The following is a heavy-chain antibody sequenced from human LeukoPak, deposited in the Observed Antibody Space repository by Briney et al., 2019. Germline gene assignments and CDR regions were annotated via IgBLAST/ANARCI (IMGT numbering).Heavy chain of an antibody. CDR2: FSAYNGST. D-gene: IGHD4-17*01. CDR1: GSTFTIYG. CDR3: ARATHDYGDYDYYYYYMDV. J-gene: IGHJ6*03. V-gene: IGHV1-18*01. Sequence: ASVKVSFKSSGSTFTIYGISWVRQAPGQGLEWMGWFSAYNGSTTYAQKLQGRVTMTTDTSTSTAYMELRSLRTDDTAVYYCARATHDYGDYDYYYYYMDVWGKGTTVTVSS.